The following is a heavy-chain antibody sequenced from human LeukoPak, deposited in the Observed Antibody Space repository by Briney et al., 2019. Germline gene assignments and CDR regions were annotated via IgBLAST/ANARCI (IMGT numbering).Heavy chain of an antibody. CDR2: IKSKTDGGTT. CDR3: ARSGIAVAGHDY. Sequence: GGSLRLSCAASGFTFSNAWMSWVRQAPGKGLEWVGRIKSKTDGGTTDYAAPVKGRFTISRDDSKNTLYLQMNSLRAEDTAVYYCARSGIAVAGHDYWGQGTLVTVSS. CDR1: GFTFSNAW. J-gene: IGHJ4*02. D-gene: IGHD6-19*01. V-gene: IGHV3-15*01.